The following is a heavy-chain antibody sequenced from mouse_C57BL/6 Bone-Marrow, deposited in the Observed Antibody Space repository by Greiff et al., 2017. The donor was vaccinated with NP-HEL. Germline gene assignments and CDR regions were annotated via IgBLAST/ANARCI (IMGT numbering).Heavy chain of an antibody. CDR1: GFSLTSYG. Sequence: QVQLKESGPGLVQPSQSLSITCTVSGFSLTSYGVHWVRQSPGKGLEWLGVIWRGGSTDSNESFMSRLSITKDNSKSQVFFKMNSLQADDTAIYYCAKNEGDDWFAYWGQGTLVTVSA. CDR2: IWRGGST. V-gene: IGHV2-5*01. CDR3: AKNEGDDWFAY. J-gene: IGHJ3*01.